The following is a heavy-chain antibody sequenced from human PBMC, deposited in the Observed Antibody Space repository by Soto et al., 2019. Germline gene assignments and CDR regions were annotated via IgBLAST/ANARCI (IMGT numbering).Heavy chain of an antibody. D-gene: IGHD4-17*01. CDR2: ISYDGSNK. CDR3: ASWDYGDPHFDY. CDR1: GFTFSSYG. V-gene: IGHV3-30*03. Sequence: QVQLVESGGGVVQPGRSPRLSCAASGFTFSSYGMHWVRQAPGKGLEWVAVISYDGSNKYYADSVKGRFTISRDNSKNTLYLQMNSLRAEDTAVYYCASWDYGDPHFDYWGQGTLVTVSS. J-gene: IGHJ4*02.